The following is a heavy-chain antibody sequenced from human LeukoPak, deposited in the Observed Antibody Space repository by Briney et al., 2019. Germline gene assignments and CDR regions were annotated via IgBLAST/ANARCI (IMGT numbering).Heavy chain of an antibody. J-gene: IGHJ4*02. CDR3: ARAFHSSSWYDY. V-gene: IGHV1-69*04. D-gene: IGHD6-13*01. Sequence: ASVTLSFTSSGGTCTIYAISWVRPAPGQGLEWMGRIIPILGIANYSQTFQGRVPITADNSTSTAYMELSSLRSEDTAVYYCARAFHSSSWYDYWGQGTLVTVSS. CDR1: GGTCTIYA. CDR2: IIPILGIA.